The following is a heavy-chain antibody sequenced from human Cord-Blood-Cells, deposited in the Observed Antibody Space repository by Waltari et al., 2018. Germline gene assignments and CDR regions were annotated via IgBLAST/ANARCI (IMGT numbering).Heavy chain of an antibody. CDR2: INHSGST. CDR1: GGSFSGYY. D-gene: IGHD1-26*01. Sequence: QVQLQQWGAGLLQPSETLSLTCAVYGGSFSGYYWSWIRQPPGKGLEWIGEINHSGSTNYNPSLKSRVTISVDTSKNQFSLKLSSVTAADTAVYYCARSSVLGELLWGVYYFDYWGQGTLVTVSS. V-gene: IGHV4-34*01. J-gene: IGHJ4*02. CDR3: ARSSVLGELLWGVYYFDY.